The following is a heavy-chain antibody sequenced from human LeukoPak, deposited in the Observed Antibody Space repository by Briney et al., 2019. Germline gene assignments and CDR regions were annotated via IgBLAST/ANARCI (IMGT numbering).Heavy chain of an antibody. CDR3: AKSAPEYYDFWSGADY. CDR1: GFTFSSYG. CDR2: ISYDGSNK. D-gene: IGHD3-3*01. V-gene: IGHV3-30*18. J-gene: IGHJ4*02. Sequence: GRSLRLSCAASGFTFSSYGMHWVRQAPGKGLEWVAVISYDGSNKYYADSVKGRFTISRDNSENTLYLQMNSLRAEDTAVYYCAKSAPEYYDFWSGADYWGQGTLVTVSS.